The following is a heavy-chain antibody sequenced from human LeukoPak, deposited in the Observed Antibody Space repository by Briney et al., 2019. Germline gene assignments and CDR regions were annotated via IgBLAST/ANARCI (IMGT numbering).Heavy chain of an antibody. V-gene: IGHV3-30*02. CDR3: ARRGYHDYSGFDY. CDR2: IRYDGSNK. D-gene: IGHD1-26*01. J-gene: IGHJ4*02. CDR1: GFTFSSYG. Sequence: PGGSLRLSCAASGFTFSSYGMHWVRQAPGKGLEWVAFIRYDGSNKYYADSVKGRFSISRDNSKNSVYLQMKRLRAEDTALYYCARRGYHDYSGFDYWGQGTLVTVSS.